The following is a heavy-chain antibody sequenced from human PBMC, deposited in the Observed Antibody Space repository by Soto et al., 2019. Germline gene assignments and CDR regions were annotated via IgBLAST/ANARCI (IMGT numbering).Heavy chain of an antibody. CDR1: GYTFTSYD. CDR3: ARALRIGSGYARVSY. Sequence: ASGKVSCKASGYTFTSYDINWVRQATGQGLEWMGWMNPNSGNTGYAQKFQGRVTMTRNTSISTAYMELSSLRSEDTAVYYCARALRIGSGYARVSYWGQGTLVTVSS. CDR2: MNPNSGNT. V-gene: IGHV1-8*01. D-gene: IGHD5-12*01. J-gene: IGHJ4*02.